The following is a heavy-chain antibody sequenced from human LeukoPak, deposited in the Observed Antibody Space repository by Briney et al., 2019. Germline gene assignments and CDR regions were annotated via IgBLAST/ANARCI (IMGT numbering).Heavy chain of an antibody. V-gene: IGHV4-34*01. CDR3: ARGWDGSPDY. J-gene: IGHJ4*02. D-gene: IGHD1-26*01. CDR1: GGSFSGYY. CDR2: INHSGST. Sequence: SETLSLTCAVYGGSFSGYYWSWIRQPPGKGLEWIGEINHSGSTNYNPSLKSRVTISVDTSKNQFSLKLSSVTAADTAVYYCARGWDGSPDYWGQGTLVTVSS.